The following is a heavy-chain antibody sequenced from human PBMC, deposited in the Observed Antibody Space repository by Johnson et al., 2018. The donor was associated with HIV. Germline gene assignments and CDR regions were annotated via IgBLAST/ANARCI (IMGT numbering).Heavy chain of an antibody. V-gene: IGHV3-9*01. D-gene: IGHD5-12*01. Sequence: VQLVESGGGLVQPGRSLRLSCAASGFIFNDYAMHWVLQVPGKGLEWVSGINWNSVITAYADSVKGRFTISRDNAKNSLYLQLNSLRAEDTALYYCATDIRSGYRDAAFDIWGRGTMVTVSS. CDR3: ATDIRSGYRDAAFDI. CDR1: GFIFNDYA. J-gene: IGHJ3*02. CDR2: INWNSVIT.